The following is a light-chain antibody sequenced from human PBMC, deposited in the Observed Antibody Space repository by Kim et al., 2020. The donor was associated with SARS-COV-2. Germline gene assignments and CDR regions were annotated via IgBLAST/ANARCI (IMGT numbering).Light chain of an antibody. CDR3: QGWDINTDQGV. Sequence: SYELTQPPSVSVAPGKTATITCGGDAIGSESVHWYQQKPGQAPVVIMYYDRDRPSGIPERFSGSNSGNTATLTISRVEAGDEGDYFCQGWDINTDQGVFG. J-gene: IGLJ3*02. V-gene: IGLV3-21*04. CDR2: YDR. CDR1: AIGSES.